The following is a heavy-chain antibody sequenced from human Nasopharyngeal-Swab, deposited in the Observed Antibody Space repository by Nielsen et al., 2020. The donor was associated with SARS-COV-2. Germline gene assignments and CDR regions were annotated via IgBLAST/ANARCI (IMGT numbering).Heavy chain of an antibody. CDR2: IYYSGST. J-gene: IGHJ4*02. CDR3: ATFDYYDSS. D-gene: IGHD3-22*01. V-gene: IGHV4-39*01. Sequence: SENLSLTCTVSGGSISSSSYYWGWIRQPPGKGLEWIGSIYYSGSTYYNPSLKSRVTISVDTSKNQFSLKLSSVTAADTAVYYCATFDYYDSSWGQGTLVTVSS. CDR1: GGSISSSSYY.